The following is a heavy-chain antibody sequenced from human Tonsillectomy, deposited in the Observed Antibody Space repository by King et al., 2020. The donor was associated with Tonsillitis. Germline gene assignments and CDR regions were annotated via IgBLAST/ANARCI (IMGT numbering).Heavy chain of an antibody. CDR3: AKDSGITMIVALGDN. J-gene: IGHJ4*02. CDR1: GFTFSSLA. D-gene: IGHD3-22*01. Sequence: VQLVESGGGLVQPGGSLRLPCEASGFTFSSLAMAWVRQAPGRGLEWFPAIMGGGSSTYYADSVKGRFTISRDNSKNTLYLQMNSLRAEDTAVYYCAKDSGITMIVALGDNWGQGTLVTVSS. V-gene: IGHV3-23*04. CDR2: IMGGGSST.